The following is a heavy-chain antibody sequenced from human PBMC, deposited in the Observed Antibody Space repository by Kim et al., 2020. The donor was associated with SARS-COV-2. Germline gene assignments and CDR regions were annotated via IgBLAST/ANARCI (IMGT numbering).Heavy chain of an antibody. Sequence: ASVKVSCKASGYTFTSYDINWVRQATGQGLEWMGWMNPNSGNTGYAQKFQGRVTMTRNTSISTAYMELSSLRSEDTAVYYCARGPGSSPRNPGDSDYWGQGTLVTVSS. CDR3: ARGPGSSPRNPGDSDY. CDR1: GYTFTSYD. D-gene: IGHD6-13*01. J-gene: IGHJ4*02. CDR2: MNPNSGNT. V-gene: IGHV1-8*01.